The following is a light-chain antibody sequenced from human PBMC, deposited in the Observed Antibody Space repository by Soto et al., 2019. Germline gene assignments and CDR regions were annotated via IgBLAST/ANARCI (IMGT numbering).Light chain of an antibody. J-gene: IGLJ1*01. CDR2: EVS. CDR3: SSYTVISTLV. V-gene: IGLV2-14*01. Sequence: VLTQPASVSGSPGQSITISCTGTSNDIGAFNYVSWYQQHPGKAPTLMISEVSNRPSGVSNRFSGSKSGNTASLTISGLQAEDEADYYCSSYTVISTLVFGTGTKVTVL. CDR1: SNDIGAFNY.